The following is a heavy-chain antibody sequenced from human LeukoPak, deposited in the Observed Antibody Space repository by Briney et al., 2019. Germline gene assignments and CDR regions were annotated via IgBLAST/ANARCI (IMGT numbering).Heavy chain of an antibody. Sequence: GGSLRLSCAASGFTVSSNYMSWVRQAPGEGLEWVSVIYSVGSTYYADSVKGRFTISRDNSKNALYLQMNSLRAEDTAVYYCARGPRYYDFWSGGFFDYWGQGTLVTVSS. J-gene: IGHJ4*02. V-gene: IGHV3-53*05. CDR3: ARGPRYYDFWSGGFFDY. CDR2: IYSVGST. CDR1: GFTVSSNY. D-gene: IGHD3-3*01.